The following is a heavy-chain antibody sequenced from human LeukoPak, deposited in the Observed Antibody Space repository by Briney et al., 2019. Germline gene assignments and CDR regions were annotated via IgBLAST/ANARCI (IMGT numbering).Heavy chain of an antibody. V-gene: IGHV3-66*01. CDR2: IYSGGST. D-gene: IGHD2-21*02. Sequence: PGGSLRLSCAASGFSFSSYAMSWVRQAPGKGLEWVSVIYSGGSTYYADSVKGRFTISRDNSKNTLYLQVNSLRAEDTAVYYCARDKSGDYSMDYWGQGTLVTVSS. J-gene: IGHJ4*02. CDR1: GFSFSSYA. CDR3: ARDKSGDYSMDY.